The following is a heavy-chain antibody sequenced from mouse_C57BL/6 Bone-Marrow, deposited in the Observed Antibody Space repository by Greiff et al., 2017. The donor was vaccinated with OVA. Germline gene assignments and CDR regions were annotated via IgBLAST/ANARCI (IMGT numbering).Heavy chain of an antibody. CDR3: TTDDYDPVDY. Sequence: EVQLQQSGAELVRPGASVKLSCTASGFNIKDDYMHWVKQRPEQGLEWIGWIDPENGDTEYASKFQGKATITADTSSNTAYLQLSSLTSEDTAVYYCTTDDYDPVDYWGQGTTLTVAS. CDR2: IDPENGDT. J-gene: IGHJ2*01. D-gene: IGHD2-4*01. CDR1: GFNIKDDY. V-gene: IGHV14-4*01.